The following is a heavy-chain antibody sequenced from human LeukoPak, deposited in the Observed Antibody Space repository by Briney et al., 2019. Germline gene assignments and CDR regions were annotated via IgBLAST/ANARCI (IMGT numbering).Heavy chain of an antibody. CDR3: ARGKCSSTSCYMESGFDY. CDR1: GYTFTGYY. CDR2: ISPSSGGT. Sequence: ASVKVSCKASGYTFTGYYMHWVRQAPGQGLEWMGWISPSSGGTNYAQKFQGRVTMTRDTSISTAYMELSRLRSDDTAVYYCARGKCSSTSCYMESGFDYWGQATLVTVSS. J-gene: IGHJ4*02. V-gene: IGHV1-2*02. D-gene: IGHD2-2*02.